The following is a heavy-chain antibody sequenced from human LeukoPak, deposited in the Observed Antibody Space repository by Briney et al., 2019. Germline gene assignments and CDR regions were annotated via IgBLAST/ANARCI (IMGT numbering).Heavy chain of an antibody. CDR3: TRVFAYSYGDFDN. J-gene: IGHJ4*02. CDR1: GFTVSSNY. V-gene: IGHV3-66*01. CDR2: IYSGGGT. Sequence: GGSLRLSCSASGFTVSSNYMTWVRQAPGKGLEWVSVIYSGGGTYYADSVKDRFTISRDNSKNTLFLQMNSLRVEDSAVYYCTRVFAYSYGDFDNWGQGTLVAVSS. D-gene: IGHD2-21*01.